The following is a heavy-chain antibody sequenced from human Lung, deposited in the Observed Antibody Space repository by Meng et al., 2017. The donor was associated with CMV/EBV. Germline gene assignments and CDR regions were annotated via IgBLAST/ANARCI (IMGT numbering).Heavy chain of an antibody. CDR1: GYSISSGYY. Sequence: SETLSLXCTVSGYSISSGYYRGWIRQPPGRGLEWFGSSYHSGSTYYNPSLKSRVTISVDTSKNQFSLKLSTVTAADTAVYYCARVGWGQGADYWGQGTLVTVSS. V-gene: IGHV4-38-2*02. CDR2: SYHSGST. CDR3: ARVGWGQGADY. D-gene: IGHD1-26*01. J-gene: IGHJ4*02.